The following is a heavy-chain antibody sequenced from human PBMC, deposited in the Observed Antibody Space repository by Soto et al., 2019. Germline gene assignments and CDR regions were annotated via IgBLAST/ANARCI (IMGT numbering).Heavy chain of an antibody. J-gene: IGHJ4*02. CDR3: AKDLRNTWGSGGLMFGF. D-gene: IGHD3-10*01. Sequence: GVSLRLSCAASGFTFADYAMRWVRQDPGKGLEWVSGVTWNSDNIAYADSVRGRFTISRDNAKNSLYLQMNSLRPEDTALYYCAKDLRNTWGSGGLMFGFWGQGAMVTVSS. CDR2: VTWNSDNI. CDR1: GFTFADYA. V-gene: IGHV3-9*01.